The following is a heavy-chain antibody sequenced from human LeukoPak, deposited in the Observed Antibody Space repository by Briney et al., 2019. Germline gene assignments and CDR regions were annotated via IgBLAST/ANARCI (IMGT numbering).Heavy chain of an antibody. CDR3: ARDTHCGGDNYCPDY. D-gene: IGHD2-21*02. Sequence: ASVKVSCKPFGYTFISYAMHWVRQAPGQRLEWMGWINPANNNAKYSQKFQATVTITRDTSASTTYMELFSLRSEDTAIYYCARDTHCGGDNYCPDYWGQGTLVTVS. CDR1: GYTFISYA. V-gene: IGHV1-3*01. CDR2: INPANNNA. J-gene: IGHJ4*02.